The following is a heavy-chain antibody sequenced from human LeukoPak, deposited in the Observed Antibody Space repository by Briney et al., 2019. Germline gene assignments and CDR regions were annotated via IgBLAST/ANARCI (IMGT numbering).Heavy chain of an antibody. Sequence: PGGSLRLSCAASGFTFSSYAMSWVRQAPGKGLEWVSAISGSGGSTYYADSVKGRFTISRDNSKNTLYLQMNSLRAKDTAVYYCAKDLLHSSSWYRGNWFDPWGQGTLVTVSS. CDR2: ISGSGGST. J-gene: IGHJ5*02. CDR3: AKDLLHSSSWYRGNWFDP. V-gene: IGHV3-23*01. D-gene: IGHD6-13*01. CDR1: GFTFSSYA.